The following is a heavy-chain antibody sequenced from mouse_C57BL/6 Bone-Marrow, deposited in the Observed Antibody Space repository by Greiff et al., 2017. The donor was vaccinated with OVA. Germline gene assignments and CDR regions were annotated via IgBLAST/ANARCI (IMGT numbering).Heavy chain of an antibody. V-gene: IGHV2-5*01. CDR2: IWRGGST. Sequence: VMLVESGPGLVQPSQSLSITCTVSGFSLTSYGVHWVRQSPGKGLEWLGVIWRGGSTDYNAAFMSRLSITKDNSKGQVFFKMNSLQADDTAIYYCATSYYYGSSLYWYFDVWGTGTTVTVSS. CDR3: ATSYYYGSSLYWYFDV. D-gene: IGHD1-1*01. CDR1: GFSLTSYG. J-gene: IGHJ1*03.